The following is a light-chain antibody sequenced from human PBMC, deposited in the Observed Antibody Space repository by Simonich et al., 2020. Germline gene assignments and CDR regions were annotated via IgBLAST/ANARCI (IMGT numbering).Light chain of an antibody. CDR1: QGISNS. CDR3: QQYYSTPWT. Sequence: DIQMTQSPSAMSASVGDRVTITCRASQGISNSLAWYQQKPGKAPKLLFYAASRLESGVPSRFSGSGSGTDYTLTISSLQPEDFATYYCQQYYSTPWTFGQGTKVEIK. CDR2: AAS. V-gene: IGKV1-NL1*01. J-gene: IGKJ1*01.